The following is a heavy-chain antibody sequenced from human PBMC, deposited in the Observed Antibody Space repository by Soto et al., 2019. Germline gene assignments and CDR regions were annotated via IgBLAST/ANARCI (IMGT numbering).Heavy chain of an antibody. CDR1: GGTFSSYA. D-gene: IGHD2-21*02. V-gene: IGHV1-69*06. Sequence: VASVKVSFKASGGTFSSYAISWVRQAPGQGLEWMGGIIPIFGTANYAQKFQGRVTITADKSTSTAYMELSSLRSEDTAVYYCARVYGGGDCNDYWGQGTLVTVSS. CDR2: IIPIFGTA. J-gene: IGHJ4*02. CDR3: ARVYGGGDCNDY.